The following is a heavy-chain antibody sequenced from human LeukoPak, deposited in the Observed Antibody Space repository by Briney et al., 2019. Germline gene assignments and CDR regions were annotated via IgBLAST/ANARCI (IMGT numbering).Heavy chain of an antibody. D-gene: IGHD4-17*01. CDR1: GFTVSSNY. J-gene: IGHJ4*02. V-gene: IGHV3-48*01. CDR2: ISSSSSTI. CDR3: ARDQGNDYGDYGNDY. Sequence: GGSLRLSCAASGFTVSSNYMSWVRQAPGKGLEWVSYISSSSSTIYYADSVKGRFTISRDNAKNSLYLQMNSLRAEDTAVYYCARDQGNDYGDYGNDYWGQGTLVTVSS.